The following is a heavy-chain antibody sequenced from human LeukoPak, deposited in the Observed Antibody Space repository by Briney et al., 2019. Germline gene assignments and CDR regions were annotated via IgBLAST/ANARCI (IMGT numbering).Heavy chain of an antibody. J-gene: IGHJ6*03. V-gene: IGHV3-7*01. Sequence: GGSLRLSCAASGFTFRTYWMSWVRQAPGKGLEWVANIKQDGSEKYYVDSVKGRFTISRDNAKNSLYLQMNSLRAEDTAVYHCARAESSSTGKLQLSTYYYYYMDVWGKGTTVTVSS. D-gene: IGHD6-13*01. CDR2: IKQDGSEK. CDR1: GFTFRTYW. CDR3: ARAESSSTGKLQLSTYYYYYMDV.